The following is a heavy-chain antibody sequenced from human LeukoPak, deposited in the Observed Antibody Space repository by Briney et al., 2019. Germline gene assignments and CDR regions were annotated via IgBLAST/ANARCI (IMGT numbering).Heavy chain of an antibody. CDR3: ARYPLGSCSSTNCYALDY. J-gene: IGHJ4*02. CDR2: MCDDGRI. V-gene: IGHV3-53*01. Sequence: GGSLRLSCAVSGFTVSVYYMSWVRQAPGKGLEWVSLMCDDGRIYYADSVRGRFTISRDISSNTLYLEMSSLRAEDTAVYYCARYPLGSCSSTNCYALDYWGQGTLVTVSS. D-gene: IGHD2-2*01. CDR1: GFTVSVYY.